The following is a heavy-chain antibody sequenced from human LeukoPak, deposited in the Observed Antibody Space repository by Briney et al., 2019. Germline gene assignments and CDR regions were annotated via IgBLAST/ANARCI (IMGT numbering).Heavy chain of an antibody. CDR1: GFTFSSYG. V-gene: IGHV3-48*04. J-gene: IGHJ4*02. CDR2: ISTSDRTI. Sequence: GGSLRLSCAASGFTFSSYGMHWVRQAPGKGLEWVSYISTSDRTIYYANSVKGRFTISRDNAKNSLYLQMNSLRAEDTAVYYCAREDTATVFDYWGQGTLVTVSS. D-gene: IGHD5-18*01. CDR3: AREDTATVFDY.